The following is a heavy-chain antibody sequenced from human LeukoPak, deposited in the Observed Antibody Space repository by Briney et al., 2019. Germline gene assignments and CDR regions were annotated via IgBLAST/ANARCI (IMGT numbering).Heavy chain of an antibody. Sequence: ASVKVSCKASGYTFTGYYMHWVRQAPGQGLEWMGWINPNSGGTNYAQKFQGRVTMTRDTSISTEYMELSRLRSHDTAVYYCARDYGVFGVVSLYYYMDVWGKGTTVTVSS. CDR3: ARDYGVFGVVSLYYYMDV. CDR1: GYTFTGYY. D-gene: IGHD3-3*01. V-gene: IGHV1-2*02. J-gene: IGHJ6*03. CDR2: INPNSGGT.